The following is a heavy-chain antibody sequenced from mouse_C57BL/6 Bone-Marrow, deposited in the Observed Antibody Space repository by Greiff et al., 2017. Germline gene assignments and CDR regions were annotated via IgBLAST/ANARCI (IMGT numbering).Heavy chain of an antibody. CDR2: INPGSGGT. J-gene: IGHJ3*01. CDR3: ARSRAWFAY. Sequence: QVQLQQSGAELVRPGTSVKVSCKASGYAFTNYLIEWVKQRPGQGLEWIGVINPGSGGTNYNEKFKGKATLTADKSSSTVYMQLSSLTSEDSAVYFCARSRAWFAYWGQGTLVTVSA. V-gene: IGHV1-54*01. CDR1: GYAFTNYL.